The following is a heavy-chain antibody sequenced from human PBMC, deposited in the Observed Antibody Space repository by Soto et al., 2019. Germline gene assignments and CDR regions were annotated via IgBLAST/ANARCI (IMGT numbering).Heavy chain of an antibody. J-gene: IGHJ1*01. CDR3: AKDAVPGGSVWLVDH. CDR2: IRSKAVGGTV. CDR1: GFSFNNAW. D-gene: IGHD6-19*01. V-gene: IGHV3-15*01. Sequence: PGGSLRLSCEAYGFSFNNAWMNWVRQAPGKGLEWVGRIRSKAVGGTVDYAPPVKGRFTISRDNSDNSVHLQMNSLRVEDTAVYYCAKDAVPGGSVWLVDHWGQGPVVT.